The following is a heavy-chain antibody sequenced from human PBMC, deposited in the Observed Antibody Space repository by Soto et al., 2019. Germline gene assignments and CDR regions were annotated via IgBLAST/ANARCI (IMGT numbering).Heavy chain of an antibody. CDR1: GGSISGHS. D-gene: IGHD5-12*01. Sequence: KSSETLSLTCTVSGGSISGHSWVWIRQPAGKGLEWTGHIYPSGSTSYNPSLRSRVTMSLDTSTNKIFLNLTSVTAADTAVFYCVRGRSYSVYDFWGPGTLVTVSS. CDR3: VRGRSYSVYDF. CDR2: IYPSGST. V-gene: IGHV4-4*07. J-gene: IGHJ4*02.